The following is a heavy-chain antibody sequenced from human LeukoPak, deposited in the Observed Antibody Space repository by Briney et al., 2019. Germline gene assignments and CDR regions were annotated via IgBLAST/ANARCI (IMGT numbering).Heavy chain of an antibody. Sequence: ASVKVSCKASGYPFSNYGISWVRQAPGQGLEWMGWISSYSGKTKYAQRFQGRVIMTTDTSTSTAYMELRSLRSDDTVVFYCARDFWVRHSAPAPKDLWGQGTLVTVSS. D-gene: IGHD2-2*01. V-gene: IGHV1-18*01. CDR1: GYPFSNYG. CDR3: ARDFWVRHSAPAPKDL. CDR2: ISSYSGKT. J-gene: IGHJ5*02.